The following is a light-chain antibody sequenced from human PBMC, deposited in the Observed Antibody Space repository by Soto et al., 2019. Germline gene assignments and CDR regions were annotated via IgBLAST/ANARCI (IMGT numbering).Light chain of an antibody. CDR3: QQYDSSPRT. Sequence: EIVLTQSPGTLSLSPGERATLSCRASQNINSNYLAWYQQKPGQSPRVLMYGASSRAPGIPDRFSGSASETAFTLTISRLEPEDFAVYYCQQYDSSPRTFGQGTKVEIK. CDR2: GAS. J-gene: IGKJ1*01. CDR1: QNINSNY. V-gene: IGKV3-20*01.